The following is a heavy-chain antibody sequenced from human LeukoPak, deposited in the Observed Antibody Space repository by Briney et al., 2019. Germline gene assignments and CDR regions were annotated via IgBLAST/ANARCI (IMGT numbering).Heavy chain of an antibody. V-gene: IGHV3-48*03. CDR2: INGNGGTI. J-gene: IGHJ4*02. CDR1: GFTFSSYE. Sequence: GGSLRLSCAASGFTFSSYEMNWVRQAPGKGLEWVSYINGNGGTIYYADSVKGRFTMSRDNAKNSLYLQMNSLRVEDTAIYYCARGYDFWSGYGDFWGQGTLVTVSS. CDR3: ARGYDFWSGYGDF. D-gene: IGHD3-3*01.